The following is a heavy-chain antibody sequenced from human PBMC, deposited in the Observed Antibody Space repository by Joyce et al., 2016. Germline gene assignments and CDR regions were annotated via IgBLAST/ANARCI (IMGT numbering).Heavy chain of an antibody. CDR3: ARTGGSYYDYYYYGLDV. V-gene: IGHV3-74*01. J-gene: IGHJ6*02. CDR1: GFTFSSYW. D-gene: IGHD1-26*01. Sequence: EVQLVESGGGLVQPGGSLRLSCTASGFTFSSYWMHWVRQVSGKGLVWVSHISSDDGSTSYADSVKGRFTISRDNAKNTLYLHMNSLRTEDTAVYYCARTGGSYYDYYYYGLDVWGQGTTVIVSS. CDR2: ISSDDGST.